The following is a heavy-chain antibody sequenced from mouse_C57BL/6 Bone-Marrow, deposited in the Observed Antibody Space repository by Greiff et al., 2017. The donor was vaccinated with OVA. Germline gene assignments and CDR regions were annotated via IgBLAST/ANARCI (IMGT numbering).Heavy chain of an antibody. CDR2: IHPNSGST. V-gene: IGHV1-64*01. CDR3: AREGIYYGFAY. CDR1: GYTFTSYW. J-gene: IGHJ3*01. D-gene: IGHD2-1*01. Sequence: VQLQQPGAELVKPGASVKLSCKASGYTFTSYWMHWVKQRPGQGLEWIGMIHPNSGSTNYNEKFKSKATLTVDKSSSTAYMQLSSLTSEDSAVYYCAREGIYYGFAYWGQGTLVTVSA.